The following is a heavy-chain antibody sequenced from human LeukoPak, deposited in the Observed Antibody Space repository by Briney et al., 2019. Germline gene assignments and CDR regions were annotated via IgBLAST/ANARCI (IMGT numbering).Heavy chain of an antibody. D-gene: IGHD2-15*01. Sequence: PSETLSLTCAVYGWSFSGYYWSWIRQPPGKGLEWIVELTHGGSTNSNPSLGSRTTITVDTTKNAFPLQRSPVTAADTAVYYSGTLSRSGGSCTRYYYYGMDVWGQGTTVTVS. J-gene: IGHJ6*02. CDR1: GWSFSGYY. CDR3: GTLSRSGGSCTRYYYYGMDV. CDR2: LTHGGST. V-gene: IGHV4-34*01.